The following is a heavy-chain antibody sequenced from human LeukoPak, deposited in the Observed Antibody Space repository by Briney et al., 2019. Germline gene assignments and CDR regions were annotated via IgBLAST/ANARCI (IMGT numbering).Heavy chain of an antibody. V-gene: IGHV3-11*04. J-gene: IGHJ3*02. D-gene: IGHD3-10*01. Sequence: GGSLRLSCATSGFTFSDYYMSWVRQAPGKGLEWVSYISNGGSSIYYADSVKGRFTISRDNSKNTLYLQMGSLRAEDMAVYYCARASGAFDIWGQGTMVTVSS. CDR3: ARASGAFDI. CDR1: GFTFSDYY. CDR2: ISNGGSSI.